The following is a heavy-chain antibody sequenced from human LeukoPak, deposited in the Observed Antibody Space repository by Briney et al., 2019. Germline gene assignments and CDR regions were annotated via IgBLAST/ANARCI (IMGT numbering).Heavy chain of an antibody. J-gene: IGHJ6*02. Sequence: SETLSLTCTVSGGSISSSGYYWGWIRQPPGKGLEWIGSINYGGSTYYNPSLKSRVIISVDTSKNQFSLKLSSVTAADTAVYYCARENDYPYYYGMDVWGQGTTVTVSS. D-gene: IGHD4-11*01. CDR1: GGSISSSGYY. CDR2: INYGGST. V-gene: IGHV4-39*02. CDR3: ARENDYPYYYGMDV.